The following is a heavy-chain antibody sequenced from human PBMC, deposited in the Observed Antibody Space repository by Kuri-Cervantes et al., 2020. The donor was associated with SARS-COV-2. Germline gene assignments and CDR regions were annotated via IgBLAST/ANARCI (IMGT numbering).Heavy chain of an antibody. J-gene: IGHJ4*02. V-gene: IGHV4-61*02. CDR3: ARDLGGYFDY. Sequence: LRLSCTVSGGSISSGSYYWSWIRQPAGKGLEWNGRIYTSGSTNYNPSLKSRVTISVDTSKNQFSLKLSSVTAADTAVYYCARDLGGYFDYWGQGTLVTVSS. D-gene: IGHD3-16*01. CDR2: IYTSGST. CDR1: GGSISSGSYY.